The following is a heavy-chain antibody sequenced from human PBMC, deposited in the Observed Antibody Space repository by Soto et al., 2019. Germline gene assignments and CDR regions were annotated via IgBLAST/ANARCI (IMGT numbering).Heavy chain of an antibody. CDR3: ATTIYSSAWSRDF. J-gene: IGHJ4*02. CDR2: IYYGGNT. Sequence: LQPLSLTCTVACGSISSLYWSWIRQPPGRGLEWIGSIYYGGNTYYNPSLKSRVTISADLSKNQFSLNLNSVTAADTAVYYCATTIYSSAWSRDFWGQGTLVTVSS. V-gene: IGHV4-59*05. CDR1: CGSISSLY. D-gene: IGHD6-19*01.